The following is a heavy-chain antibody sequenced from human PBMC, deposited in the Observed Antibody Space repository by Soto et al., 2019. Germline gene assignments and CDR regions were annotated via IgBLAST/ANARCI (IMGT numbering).Heavy chain of an antibody. CDR2: IYYSGST. Sequence: SETLSLTCTVSGGSISSYYWSWIRQPPGKGLEWIGYIYYSGSTNYNPSLKSRVTISVDTSKNQFSLKLSSVTAADTAVYYCASYYYGSGSYSDYFDYWGQGTLVTVSS. V-gene: IGHV4-59*12. CDR1: GGSISSYY. CDR3: ASYYYGSGSYSDYFDY. J-gene: IGHJ4*02. D-gene: IGHD3-10*01.